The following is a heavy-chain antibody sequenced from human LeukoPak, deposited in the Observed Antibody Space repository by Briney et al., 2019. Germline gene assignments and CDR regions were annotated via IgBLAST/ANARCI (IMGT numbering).Heavy chain of an antibody. J-gene: IGHJ4*02. V-gene: IGHV3-30*02. CDR2: IRYDGSNK. CDR3: AKTKITMIVVVNFDY. CDR1: GFTFSSYG. D-gene: IGHD3-22*01. Sequence: GGSLRLSCAASGFTFSSYGMHWVRQAPGKGLEWVAFIRYDGSNKYYADSVKGRFTISRDNSKNTLYLQMNSLRAEDTAVYYCAKTKITMIVVVNFDYWAREPWSPSPQ.